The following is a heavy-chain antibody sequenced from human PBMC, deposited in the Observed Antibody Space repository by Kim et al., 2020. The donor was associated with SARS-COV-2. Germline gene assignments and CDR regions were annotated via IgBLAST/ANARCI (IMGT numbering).Heavy chain of an antibody. J-gene: IGHJ4*02. CDR1: GYTFTSYY. V-gene: IGHV1-46*01. D-gene: IGHD3-22*01. CDR2: INPSGGST. Sequence: ASVKVSCKASGYTFTSYYMHWVRQAPGQGLEWMGIINPSGGSTSYAQKFQGRVTMTRDTSTSTVYMELSSLRSEDTAVYYCAREPYYYDSSGRPYYFDYWGQGTLVTVSS. CDR3: AREPYYYDSSGRPYYFDY.